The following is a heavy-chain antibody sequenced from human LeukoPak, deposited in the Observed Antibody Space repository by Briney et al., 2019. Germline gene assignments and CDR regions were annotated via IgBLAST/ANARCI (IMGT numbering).Heavy chain of an antibody. CDR1: GYTFTVYY. V-gene: IGHV1-2*02. CDR2: INPNSGGT. Sequence: ASVSVSFTASGYTFTVYYMRWVRQAPGQGLEWMGWINPNSGGTNYAQKFQGRVTMTRDTSISTAYMELSRLRSDDTAVYYCAREQYYGSGSYYNWDYGMDVWGQGTTVTVSS. D-gene: IGHD3-10*01. J-gene: IGHJ6*02. CDR3: AREQYYGSGSYYNWDYGMDV.